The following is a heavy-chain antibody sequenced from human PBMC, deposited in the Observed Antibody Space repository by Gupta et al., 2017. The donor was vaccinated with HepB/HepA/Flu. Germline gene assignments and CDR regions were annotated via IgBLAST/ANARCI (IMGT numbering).Heavy chain of an antibody. J-gene: IGHJ6*02. CDR3: VILGGSSGPERVDV. CDR2: TRNDGSRT. CDR1: SYSLNSYG. Sequence: EVQLVESGGGSVQPGGSLRLSCAVSSYSLNSYGINWVRQAPGKGLVWLSHTRNDGSRTTYADSVKGRFTLSRDNAKNTLYLQMNSLRGEDTAVYYCVILGGSSGPERVDVWGQGTTVTVSS. V-gene: IGHV3-74*03. D-gene: IGHD5-12*01.